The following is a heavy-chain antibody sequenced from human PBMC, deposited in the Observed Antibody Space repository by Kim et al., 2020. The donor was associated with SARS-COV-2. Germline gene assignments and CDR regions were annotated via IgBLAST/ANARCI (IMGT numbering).Heavy chain of an antibody. CDR2: IYYSGST. D-gene: IGHD3-3*01. CDR1: GGSVSSGSYY. CDR3: ARGYTIFGVVITLLDY. J-gene: IGHJ4*02. V-gene: IGHV4-61*01. Sequence: SETLSLTCTVSGGSVSSGSYYWSWIRQPPGKGLEWIGYIYYSGSTNYNPSLKSRVTISVATSKNQFSLKLSSVTAADTAVYYCARGYTIFGVVITLLDYWGQGTLVTVSS.